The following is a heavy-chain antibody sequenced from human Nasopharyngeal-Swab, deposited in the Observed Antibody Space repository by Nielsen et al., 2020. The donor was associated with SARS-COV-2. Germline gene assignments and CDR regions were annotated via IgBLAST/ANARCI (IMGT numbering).Heavy chain of an antibody. CDR3: ARFYDFWSGYHVDP. D-gene: IGHD3-3*01. CDR1: GVSISSYY. V-gene: IGHV4-59*13. Sequence: SQTLSLTCTVSGVSISSYYWSWIRQPPGKGLEWIGYIYYSGTTNYNPSLKSRVTIPVDTSKNQFSLKLRSVTAADTAVYYCARFYDFWSGYHVDPWGQGTLVNVSS. CDR2: IYYSGTT. J-gene: IGHJ5*02.